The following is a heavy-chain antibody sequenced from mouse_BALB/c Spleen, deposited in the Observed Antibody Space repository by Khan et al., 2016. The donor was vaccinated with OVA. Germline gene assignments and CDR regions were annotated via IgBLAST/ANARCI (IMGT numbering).Heavy chain of an antibody. CDR2: INPSSGYT. J-gene: IGHJ3*01. D-gene: IGHD2-14*01. CDR3: AREGAYYWNDGWVAY. Sequence: VELVESGAELARPGASVKMSCKASGYTFTSYTMHWVKQRPGQGLEWIGYINPSSGYTNYNQKFKDKATLTADQSSSTAYMQLSKLTSEESADYYCAREGAYYWNDGWVAYWGQGTLVTVSA. CDR1: GYTFTSYT. V-gene: IGHV1-4*01.